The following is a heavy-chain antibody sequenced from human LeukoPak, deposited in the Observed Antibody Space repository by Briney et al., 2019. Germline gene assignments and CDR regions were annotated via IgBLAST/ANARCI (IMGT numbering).Heavy chain of an antibody. CDR1: GFTFDDYA. J-gene: IGHJ4*02. CDR3: AKGLRGYSYGYDY. CDR2: ISWNSGSI. V-gene: IGHV3-9*01. D-gene: IGHD5-18*01. Sequence: GRSLRLSCAASGFTFDDYAFHWVRQTPGKGLEWVSSISWNSGSIVYADSVKGRFTISRDNAKKSLYLQMNSLRAEDTALYYCAKGLRGYSYGYDYWGQGTLVTVSS.